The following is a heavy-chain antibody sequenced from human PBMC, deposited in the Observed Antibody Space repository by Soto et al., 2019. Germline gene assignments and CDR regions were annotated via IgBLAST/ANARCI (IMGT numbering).Heavy chain of an antibody. J-gene: IGHJ3*02. D-gene: IGHD3-3*01. CDR3: ARAPSGGYYDHDAFDI. CDR1: GGSISSSSYY. CDR2: IYYSGST. Sequence: SETLSLTCTVSGGSISSSSYYWGWIRQPPGKGLEWIGSIYYSGSTYYNPSLKSRVTISVDTSKNQFSLKLSSVTAADTAVYYCARAPSGGYYDHDAFDIWGQGTMVTVSS. V-gene: IGHV4-39*01.